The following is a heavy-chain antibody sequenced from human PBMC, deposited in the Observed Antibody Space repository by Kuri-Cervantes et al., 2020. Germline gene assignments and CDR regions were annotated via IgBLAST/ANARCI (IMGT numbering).Heavy chain of an antibody. Sequence: GGSLRLSCAASGFTFSSYGMHWVRQAPGKGLEWVAVIWYDGSNKYYADSVKGRFTISRDNSKNTLYLQMNSLRTEDTAVYYCAKGSQGDASGWYAERQALGLGWAWKAPFLDYWGRGTLVTVSS. CDR1: GFTFSSYG. J-gene: IGHJ4*02. V-gene: IGHV3-30*02. CDR3: AKGSQGDASGWYAERQALGLGWAWKAPFLDY. CDR2: IWYDGSNK. D-gene: IGHD6-13*01.